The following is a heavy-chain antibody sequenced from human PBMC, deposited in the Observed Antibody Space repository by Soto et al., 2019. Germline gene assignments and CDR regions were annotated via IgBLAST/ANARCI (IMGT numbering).Heavy chain of an antibody. D-gene: IGHD6-13*01. Sequence: SVKVSCKASGFTFTSSAVQWVRQARGQRLEWIGWIVVGSSNTNYAQKFQERVTITRDMSTSTAYMELSSLRSEDTAVYYCVRDQEARQQLVYNWFDPWGQGTLVTVS. V-gene: IGHV1-58*01. CDR1: GFTFTSSA. CDR2: IVVGSSNT. J-gene: IGHJ5*02. CDR3: VRDQEARQQLVYNWFDP.